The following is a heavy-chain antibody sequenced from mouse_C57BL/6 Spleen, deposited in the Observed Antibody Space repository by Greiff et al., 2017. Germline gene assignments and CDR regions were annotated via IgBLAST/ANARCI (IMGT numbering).Heavy chain of an antibody. D-gene: IGHD1-1*01. CDR2: ISDGGSYT. V-gene: IGHV5-4*01. J-gene: IGHJ1*03. Sequence: VQLQESGGGLVKPGGSLKLSCAASGFTFSSYAMSWVRQTPEKRLEWVATISDGGSYTYYPDNVKGRFTISRDNAKNNLYLQMSHLKSEDTAMYYCARDHGSSPYWYFDVWGTGTTVTVSS. CDR1: GFTFSSYA. CDR3: ARDHGSSPYWYFDV.